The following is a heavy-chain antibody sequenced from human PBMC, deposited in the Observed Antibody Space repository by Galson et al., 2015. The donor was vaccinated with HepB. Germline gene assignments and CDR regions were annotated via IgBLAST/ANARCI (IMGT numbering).Heavy chain of an antibody. J-gene: IGHJ4*02. V-gene: IGHV3-33*01. CDR3: ARLGSDYAVDY. Sequence: SLRLSCAASGFTFSSYGMHWVRQAPGKGLEWVAVIWYDGSNKYYADSVKGRFTISRDNSKNTLYLQMNSLRAEDTAVYYCARLGSDYAVDYWGQGTLVTVSS. CDR2: IWYDGSNK. CDR1: GFTFSSYG. D-gene: IGHD6-25*01.